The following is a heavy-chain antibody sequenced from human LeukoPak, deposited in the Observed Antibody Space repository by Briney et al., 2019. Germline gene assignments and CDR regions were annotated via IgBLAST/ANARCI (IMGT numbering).Heavy chain of an antibody. V-gene: IGHV3-9*01. CDR1: GFTFDDYA. CDR2: INWNSGSV. J-gene: IGHJ4*02. CDR3: AKDIGYDSSGYMN. Sequence: SLRLSCAASGFTFDDYAMHWVRQAPGKGLEWVSGINWNSGSVGYADSVKGRFTISRDNAKNSLYLQMNSLSTEDTALYYCAKDIGYDSSGYMNWGQGTLVTVSS. D-gene: IGHD3-22*01.